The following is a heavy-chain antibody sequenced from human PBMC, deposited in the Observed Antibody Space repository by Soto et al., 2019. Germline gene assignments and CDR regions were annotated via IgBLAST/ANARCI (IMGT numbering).Heavy chain of an antibody. CDR1: GYTFTSYG. V-gene: IGHV1-18*01. CDR3: ARVGTTVTPMYYFDY. CDR2: ISAYNGNT. J-gene: IGHJ4*02. Sequence: RASVKVSCKASGYTFTSYGISWVRQAPGQGLEWMGWISAYNGNTNYAQKLQGRVTMTTDTSTSTAYMELRSLRSGDTAVYYCARVGTTVTPMYYFDYWGQGTLVTVSS. D-gene: IGHD4-17*01.